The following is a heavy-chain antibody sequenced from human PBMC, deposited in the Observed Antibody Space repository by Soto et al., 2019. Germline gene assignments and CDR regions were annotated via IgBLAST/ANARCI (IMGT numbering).Heavy chain of an antibody. J-gene: IGHJ6*03. CDR3: ARGRAYDFWSGYHYYYMDV. Sequence: PSETLSLTCTVSGGSISSYYWSWIRQPPGKGLEWIGYIYYSGSTNYNPSLKSRVTISVDTSKNQFSLKLSSVTAADTAVYYCARGRAYDFWSGYHYYYMDVWGKGTTVTVSS. CDR2: IYYSGST. V-gene: IGHV4-59*08. D-gene: IGHD3-3*01. CDR1: GGSISSYY.